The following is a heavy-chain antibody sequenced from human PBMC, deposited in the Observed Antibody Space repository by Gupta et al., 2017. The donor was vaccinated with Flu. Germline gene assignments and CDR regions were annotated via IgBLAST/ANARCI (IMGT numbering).Heavy chain of an antibody. Sequence: QITLKASGPALVQPTQTLTLTCTFSGFSLTTEGTGVGWIRQPPGKALEWLALIYWSDDKCYSPSLKDRVTITKVTSKNQVVLTLSNLGPVDTATYYCAHRRWTELYFDYWGQGALVTVSS. J-gene: IGHJ4*02. V-gene: IGHV2-5*01. CDR1: GFSLTTEGTG. CDR2: IYWSDDK. D-gene: IGHD3/OR15-3a*01. CDR3: AHRRWTELYFDY.